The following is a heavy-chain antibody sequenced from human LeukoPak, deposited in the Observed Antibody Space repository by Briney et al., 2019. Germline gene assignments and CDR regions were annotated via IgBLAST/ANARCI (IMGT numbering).Heavy chain of an antibody. CDR1: GITFSDYY. Sequence: SGGSLRLSCTVSGITFSDYYMNWIRQAPGKALEYIAYVSSSGNTQFYADSVKGRFTISRDNSKNTLYLQMNSLRAEDTAVYYCAKGWVWGQGTLVTVSS. CDR3: AKGWV. D-gene: IGHD5-24*01. V-gene: IGHV3-11*01. J-gene: IGHJ4*02. CDR2: VSSSGNTQ.